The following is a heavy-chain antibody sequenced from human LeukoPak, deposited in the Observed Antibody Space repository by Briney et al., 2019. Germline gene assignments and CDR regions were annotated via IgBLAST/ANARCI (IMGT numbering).Heavy chain of an antibody. CDR3: ARHLWLVTLFDY. D-gene: IGHD6-19*01. CDR1: GGSNRRYY. Sequence: PSETLSLTCTLAGGSNRRYYWSWIRQPPGKGLEWIGYIYYSGSTNYNPSLKSRVTISVDTSKNQFSLKLSSVTAADTAVYYCARHLWLVTLFDYWSQATLVTVSS. CDR2: IYYSGST. J-gene: IGHJ4*02. V-gene: IGHV4-59*08.